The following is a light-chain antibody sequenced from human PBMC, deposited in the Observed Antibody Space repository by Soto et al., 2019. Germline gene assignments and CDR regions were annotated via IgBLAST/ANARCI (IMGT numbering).Light chain of an antibody. CDR2: EVS. Sequence: QSALTQPPSVSGSPGQSVTISCTGTSTDFVGYNRVSWYQQHPGKAPKLMIYEVSKRPSGVPDRFSGSKSGNTASLTVSGLQAEDDADYYCSSYAGSNNLVFGGGTKLTVL. CDR1: STDFVGYNR. CDR3: SSYAGSNNLV. J-gene: IGLJ2*01. V-gene: IGLV2-8*01.